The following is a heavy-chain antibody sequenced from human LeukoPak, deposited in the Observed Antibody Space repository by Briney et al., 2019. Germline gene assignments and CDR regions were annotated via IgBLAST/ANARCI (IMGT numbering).Heavy chain of an antibody. CDR1: GFAFSTYA. J-gene: IGHJ4*02. CDR3: ARELGGLGDY. V-gene: IGHV3-21*01. Sequence: GGSLRLSCGASGFAFSTYAMRWVRQAPGKGLEWVSSISSSSSYIYYADSVKGRFTISRDNAKNSLYLQMNSLRAEDTAVYYCARELGGLGDYWGQGTLVTVSS. D-gene: IGHD3-16*01. CDR2: ISSSSSYI.